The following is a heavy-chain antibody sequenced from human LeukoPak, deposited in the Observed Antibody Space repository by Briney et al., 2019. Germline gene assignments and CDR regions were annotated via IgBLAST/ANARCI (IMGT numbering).Heavy chain of an antibody. CDR3: ARRSFYCSGGSCYSGLGD. J-gene: IGHJ4*02. CDR2: INHSGST. CDR1: GGSISSYY. D-gene: IGHD2-15*01. V-gene: IGHV4-34*01. Sequence: PSETLSLTCTVSGGSISSYYWSWIRQPAGKGLEWIGEINHSGSTNYNPSLKSRVTISVDTSKNQFSLKLSSVTAADMAVYYCARRSFYCSGGSCYSGLGDWGQGTLVTVSS.